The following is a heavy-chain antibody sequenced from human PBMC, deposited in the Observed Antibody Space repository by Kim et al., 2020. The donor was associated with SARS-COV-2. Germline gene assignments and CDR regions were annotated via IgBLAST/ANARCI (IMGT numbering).Heavy chain of an antibody. V-gene: IGHV3-11*05. D-gene: IGHD6-13*01. Sequence: VKGRFTISRDNAKNLMYLQMNSRRAEDTAVYYCARDSIAAGGNYYFYGMDVWGQGTTVTVSS. J-gene: IGHJ6*02. CDR3: ARDSIAAGGNYYFYGMDV.